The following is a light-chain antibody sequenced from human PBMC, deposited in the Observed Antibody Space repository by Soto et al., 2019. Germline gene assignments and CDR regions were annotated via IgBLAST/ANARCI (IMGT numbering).Light chain of an antibody. CDR2: STN. Sequence: QAVVTQEPSFSVSPGGTVXLTCGLSSGSVSTSYYPSWYQQTPGQAPRTLIYSTNTRSSGVPDRFSGSILGNKAALTITGAQADDESDYYCVLYMGSGXDVVFGGGTKLTVL. J-gene: IGLJ2*01. V-gene: IGLV8-61*01. CDR1: SGSVSTSYY. CDR3: VLYMGSGXDVV.